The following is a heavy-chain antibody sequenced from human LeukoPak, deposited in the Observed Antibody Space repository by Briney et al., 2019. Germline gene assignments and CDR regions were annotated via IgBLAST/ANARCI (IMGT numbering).Heavy chain of an antibody. CDR3: ARVFRLELEQIETFDY. D-gene: IGHD1-7*01. CDR1: GYTFTGYY. V-gene: IGHV1-2*02. Sequence: ASVKVSCKASGYTFTGYYVHWVRQAPGQGLEWMGWINPHSGGTSYAQKFQGRVTMTRDTFISTAYMDLSRLTSDDTAVYYCARVFRLELEQIETFDYWGQGTLVTVSS. CDR2: INPHSGGT. J-gene: IGHJ4*02.